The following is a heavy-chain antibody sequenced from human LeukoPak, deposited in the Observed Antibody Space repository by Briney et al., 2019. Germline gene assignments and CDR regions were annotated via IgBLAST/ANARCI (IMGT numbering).Heavy chain of an antibody. CDR2: ISGSGGST. V-gene: IGHV3-23*01. Sequence: GGSLILSCAASGFTFSSYAMSWVREAPGKGLEWDSCISGSGGSTYYADSVKGRFTISRENSKNTQYLQMKSLRAEDTAVYYCAKALRLLPRDLGQGTLVTVSS. CDR1: GFTFSSYA. CDR3: AKALRLLPRD. J-gene: IGHJ4*02. D-gene: IGHD2/OR15-2a*01.